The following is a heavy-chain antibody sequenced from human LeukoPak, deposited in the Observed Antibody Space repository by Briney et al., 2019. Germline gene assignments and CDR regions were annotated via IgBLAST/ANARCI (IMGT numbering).Heavy chain of an antibody. J-gene: IGHJ3*02. CDR2: ISSSGSTI. V-gene: IGHV3-11*01. CDR3: ARDSGYSYGPHAFDI. CDR1: GFTFSDYY. D-gene: IGHD5-18*01. Sequence: GGSLRLSCAASGFTFSDYYMSWIRQAPGKGLEWVSYISSSGSTIYYADSVKGRFAISRDNAKNSLYLQMNSLRAEDTAVYYCARDSGYSYGPHAFDIWGQGTMVTVSS.